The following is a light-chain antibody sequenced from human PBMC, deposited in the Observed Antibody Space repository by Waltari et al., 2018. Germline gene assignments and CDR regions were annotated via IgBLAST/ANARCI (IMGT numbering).Light chain of an antibody. V-gene: IGLV3-21*02. CDR2: DNS. CDR1: NIGSKS. J-gene: IGLJ1*01. Sequence: SYVLTQPPSVSVAPGQTARITCGGNNIGSKSVHWYQQKPGQAPVLVVYDNSERPSGIPERFSGSNSGNTATLTISRVEAGDEADYYCQVWDITSDHFVFGTGTKVTVL. CDR3: QVWDITSDHFV.